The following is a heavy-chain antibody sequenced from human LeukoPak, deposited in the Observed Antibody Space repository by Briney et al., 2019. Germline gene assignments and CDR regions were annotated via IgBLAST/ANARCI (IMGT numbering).Heavy chain of an antibody. V-gene: IGHV3-9*01. CDR2: ISWNSGSI. CDR3: AKDNSPITFGELGFDP. CDR1: GFTFDDYA. D-gene: IGHD3-16*01. J-gene: IGHJ5*02. Sequence: PGGSLRLSCAASGFTFDDYAMHWVRQAPGKGLEWVSGISWNSGSIGYADSVKGRFTISRDNAKNSLYLQMNSLRAEDTALYYCAKDNSPITFGELGFDPWGQGTLVTVSS.